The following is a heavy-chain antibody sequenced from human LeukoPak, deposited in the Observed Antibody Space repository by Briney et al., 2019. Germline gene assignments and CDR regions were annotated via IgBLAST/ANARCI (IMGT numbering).Heavy chain of an antibody. CDR1: GGSISTGDYY. CDR3: ARRSYGDVPPDY. D-gene: IGHD4-17*01. CDR2: IYYTGST. J-gene: IGHJ4*02. V-gene: IGHV4-30-4*01. Sequence: SETLSLTCTVSGGSISTGDYYWSWIRQPPGKGLEYIGYIYYTGSTNYNPSLKSRVTISVDTSKNQFSLKLSSVTAADTAVYYCARRSYGDVPPDYWGQGTLVTVSS.